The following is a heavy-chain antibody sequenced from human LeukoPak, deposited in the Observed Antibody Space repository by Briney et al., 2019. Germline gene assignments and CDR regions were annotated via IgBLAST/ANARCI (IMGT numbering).Heavy chain of an antibody. D-gene: IGHD3-16*01. J-gene: IGHJ5*02. CDR2: IYYSGST. V-gene: IGHV4-39*01. CDR1: GGSISYSSYY. CDR3: ARHPVTFGGDWFDP. Sequence: SETLSLTCTVSGGSISYSSYYWGWIRQPPGKGLEWIGSIYYSGSTYYNPSLKSRVTISVDTSKNQFSLKLSSVTAADTAVYYCARHPVTFGGDWFDPWGQGTLVTVSS.